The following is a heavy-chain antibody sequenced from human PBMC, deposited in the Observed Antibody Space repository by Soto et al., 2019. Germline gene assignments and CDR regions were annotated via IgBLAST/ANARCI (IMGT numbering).Heavy chain of an antibody. V-gene: IGHV4-59*01. J-gene: IGHJ3*02. CDR3: ARPSKEWLANDAFDI. CDR1: GGSISNSD. CDR2: IFRTGST. Sequence: QVQLQESGPGLVKSSETLSLTCTVSGGSISNSDWSWIRQPPGKGLERIGFIFRTGSTNYNPSVKSRVTMSVDTSKNQFSLNLRSVTAADTAVYYCARPSKEWLANDAFDIWGQGTMVTVSS. D-gene: IGHD6-19*01.